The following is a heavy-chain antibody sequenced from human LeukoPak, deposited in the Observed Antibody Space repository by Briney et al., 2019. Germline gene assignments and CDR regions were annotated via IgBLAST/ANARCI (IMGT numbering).Heavy chain of an antibody. D-gene: IGHD2-2*01. Sequence: GGSLRLSCAASGFTFSSYAMSWVRQAPGKGLEWVSAISGSGGSTYYADSVKGRFTISRDNSKNTLYLQMNSLRAEDTAVYYCATVVHGAYYFDYWGQGTLVTVSS. V-gene: IGHV3-23*01. CDR3: ATVVHGAYYFDY. CDR2: ISGSGGST. CDR1: GFTFSSYA. J-gene: IGHJ4*02.